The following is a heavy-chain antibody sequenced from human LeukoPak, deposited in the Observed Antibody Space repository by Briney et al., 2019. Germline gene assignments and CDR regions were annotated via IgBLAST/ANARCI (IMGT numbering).Heavy chain of an antibody. J-gene: IGHJ6*02. CDR1: GYTFTSYY. CDR2: INPSGGST. Sequence: VASVKVSCKAPGYTFTSYYMHWVRQAPGQGLEWMGIINPSGGSTSYAQKFQGRVTMTRDTSASTVYMELSGLRSEDTAVYYCASVYKYAMDVWGQGTTVTVSS. V-gene: IGHV1-46*01. CDR3: ASVYKYAMDV.